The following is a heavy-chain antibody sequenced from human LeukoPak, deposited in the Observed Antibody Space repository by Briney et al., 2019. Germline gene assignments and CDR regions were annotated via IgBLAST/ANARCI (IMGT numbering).Heavy chain of an antibody. V-gene: IGHV3-23*01. CDR3: AKGESKDYLNYFDYLNYFDH. CDR1: GFTFSNHA. D-gene: IGHD2/OR15-2a*01. CDR2: INISGGST. J-gene: IGHJ4*02. Sequence: PGGSLRLSCAASGFTFSNHAMSWVRQAPGKGLEWVSTINISGGSTFYADSVKGRFTISRDNSKNTLYLQMNSLRAEDTAVCYCAKGESKDYLNYFDYLNYFDHWGQGALVTVSS.